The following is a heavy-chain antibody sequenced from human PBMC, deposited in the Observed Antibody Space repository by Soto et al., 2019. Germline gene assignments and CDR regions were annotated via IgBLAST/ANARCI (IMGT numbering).Heavy chain of an antibody. J-gene: IGHJ5*02. CDR3: AKDGYSSSWWPFDP. CDR2: ISYDGSNK. CDR1: GFTFSSYG. Sequence: QVQLVESGGGGVQPGRSLRLSCAASGFTFSSYGMHWVRQAPGKGLEWVAVISYDGSNKYYADSVKGRFTISRDNSKNTLYLQMNSLRAEDTAVYYCAKDGYSSSWWPFDPWGQGTLVTVSS. D-gene: IGHD6-13*01. V-gene: IGHV3-30*18.